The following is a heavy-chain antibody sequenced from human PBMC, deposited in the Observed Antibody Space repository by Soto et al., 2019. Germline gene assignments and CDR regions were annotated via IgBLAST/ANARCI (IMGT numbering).Heavy chain of an antibody. CDR3: ESHLSHLPYYYYAMNV. J-gene: IGHJ6*02. CDR1: GYTFTDYW. D-gene: IGHD2-2*01. CDR2: IYPGDSDT. V-gene: IGHV5-51*01. Sequence: GDSLKISCKGSGYTFTDYWIGWVRQLPGKGLEWMGIIYPGDSDTRYSPSFQGHVTITVDKSTNTAYLQWNTLRASDTAMYYCESHLSHLPYYYYAMNVWGQGPTVTVSS.